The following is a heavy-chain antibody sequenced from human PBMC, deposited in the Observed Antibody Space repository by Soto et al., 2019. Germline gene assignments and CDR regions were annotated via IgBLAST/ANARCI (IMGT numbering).Heavy chain of an antibody. CDR1: GYTFTSYY. D-gene: IGHD2-2*01. CDR2: INPSVGNT. V-gene: IGHV1-46*01. CDR3: ASSDSTSDIVVVPAAPGAT. Sequence: ASVKVSCKASGYTFTSYYMHWVRQAPGQGLEWMGIINPSVGNTSYAQKFQGRVTMTRDTSTSTVYMELSSLRLEDTAVYFCASSDSTSDIVVVPAAPGATWGQGTMVTVSS. J-gene: IGHJ3*01.